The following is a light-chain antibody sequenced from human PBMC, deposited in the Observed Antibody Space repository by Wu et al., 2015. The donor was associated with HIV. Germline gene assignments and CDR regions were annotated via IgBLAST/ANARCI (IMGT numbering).Light chain of an antibody. J-gene: IGKJ2*03. Sequence: DIQMTQSPSSLSASVGDRVTITCRASQGISNSLAWYQQKPGKAPKLLLYAASRLESGVPSRFSGSGSGTDYTLTISSLQPEDFATYYCQQYYSTLVSFGQGYQAGDQT. CDR2: AAS. V-gene: IGKV1-NL1*01. CDR1: QGISNS. CDR3: QQYYSTLVS.